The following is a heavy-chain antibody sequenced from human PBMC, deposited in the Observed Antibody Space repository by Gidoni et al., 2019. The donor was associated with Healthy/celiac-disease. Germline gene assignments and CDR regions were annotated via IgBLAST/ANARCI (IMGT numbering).Heavy chain of an antibody. CDR3: ARVGGDYGDYGEHYYYYYGMDV. D-gene: IGHD4-17*01. CDR2: ISYDGSNK. J-gene: IGHJ6*02. Sequence: GFTFSSYAMHWVRQAPGKGLEWVAVISYDGSNKYYAYSVKGRFTISRDNSKNTLYLQMNSLSAEDTAVYYGARVGGDYGDYGEHYYYYYGMDVWGQGTTVTVSS. V-gene: IGHV3-30-3*01. CDR1: GFTFSSYA.